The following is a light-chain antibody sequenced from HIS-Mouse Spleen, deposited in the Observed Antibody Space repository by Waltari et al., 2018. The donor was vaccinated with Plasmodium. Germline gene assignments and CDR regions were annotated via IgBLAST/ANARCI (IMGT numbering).Light chain of an antibody. V-gene: IGLV2-11*01. CDR1: SSDVGGYNY. CDR3: CSYAGSYTYV. Sequence: QSALTQPRSVSGFPGQSVTISCTGTSSDVGGYNYVSWYQQHPGKAPKLMSYDVIKRPAGVPDRLSGSKSGNTASRTISGLQAEDEDDYYCCSYAGSYTYVFGTGTKVTVL. J-gene: IGLJ1*01. CDR2: DVI.